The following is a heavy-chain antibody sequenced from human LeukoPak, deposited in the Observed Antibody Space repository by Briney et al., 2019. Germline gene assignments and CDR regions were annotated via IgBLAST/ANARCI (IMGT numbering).Heavy chain of an antibody. D-gene: IGHD2-2*01. J-gene: IGHJ6*03. V-gene: IGHV1-2*02. Sequence: GASVKVSCKTSGYTFTGYYVHWVRQAPGQGLECMGWINPNSGGTNYAQKFQGRVTMTRDTSISTAYMELSRLRSDDTAVYYCARSPREVVVPVAKEYYYMDVWGKGTTVTISS. CDR3: ARSPREVVVPVAKEYYYMDV. CDR2: INPNSGGT. CDR1: GYTFTGYY.